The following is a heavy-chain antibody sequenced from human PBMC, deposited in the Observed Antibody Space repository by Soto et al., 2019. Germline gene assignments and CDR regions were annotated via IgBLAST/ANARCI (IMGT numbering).Heavy chain of an antibody. Sequence: GPSVKVSCKASGYMFTVLYLHWVLQAPGQGLEWMGWINPNNGVTTYAKNFQGRVTMTRDSSISTAYMELSSLRSDDTAVYFCAAAAIPVAGRHPDFWGQGTVVTVSS. CDR1: GYMFTVLY. D-gene: IGHD6-19*01. V-gene: IGHV1-2*02. J-gene: IGHJ4*02. CDR3: AAAAIPVAGRHPDF. CDR2: INPNNGVT.